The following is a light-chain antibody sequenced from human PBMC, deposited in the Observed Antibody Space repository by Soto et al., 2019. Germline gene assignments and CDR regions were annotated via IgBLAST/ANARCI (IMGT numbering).Light chain of an antibody. CDR2: STN. J-gene: IGLJ1*01. V-gene: IGLV7-43*01. CDR1: TGAVTTGYY. Sequence: QTVVTQEPSLTVSPGGTVTLTCASSTGAVTTGYYPTWLQQKPGQAPRALIYSTNSKHSWTPARFSGSLLGGKAALTLSGVQPEDEAEYYCLLYYGGAYVFGTGTKLTVL. CDR3: LLYYGGAYV.